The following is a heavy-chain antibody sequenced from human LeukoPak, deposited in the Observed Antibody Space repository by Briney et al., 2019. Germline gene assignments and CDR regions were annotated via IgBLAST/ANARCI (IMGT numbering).Heavy chain of an antibody. J-gene: IGHJ4*02. CDR2: ISSSSSYI. CDR3: AREWRTRGFLSGWHIHFDY. CDR1: GFTFSSYS. D-gene: IGHD6-19*01. V-gene: IGHV3-21*01. Sequence: PGGSLRLSCAASGFTFSSYSMNWVRQAPGKGLEWVSSISSSSSYIYYADSVKGRFTISRDNAKNSLYLQMNSLRAEDTAVYYCAREWRTRGFLSGWHIHFDYWGQGTLVTVSS.